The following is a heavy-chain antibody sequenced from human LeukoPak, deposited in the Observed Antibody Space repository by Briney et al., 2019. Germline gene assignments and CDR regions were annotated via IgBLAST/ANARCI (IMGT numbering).Heavy chain of an antibody. V-gene: IGHV4-39*01. Sequence: SETLPLTCTVSGCSISSRGFFWGWIRQPPGKGPEWIGSVYYDGVTYYNRSFQSRVTMSLDKSTNRFSLRLSSVTAADTAVYYCARPRKEESSSWPYYYYYYYMDVWGKGTTVTVSS. CDR1: GCSISSRGFF. J-gene: IGHJ6*03. CDR2: VYYDGVT. CDR3: ARPRKEESSSWPYYYYYYYMDV. D-gene: IGHD6-13*01.